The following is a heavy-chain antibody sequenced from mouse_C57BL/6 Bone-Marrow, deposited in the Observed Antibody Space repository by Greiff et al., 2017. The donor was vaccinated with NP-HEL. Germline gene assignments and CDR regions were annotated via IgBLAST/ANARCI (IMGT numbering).Heavy chain of an antibody. J-gene: IGHJ1*03. CDR2: ISYSGST. CDR1: GYSITSDY. CDR3: ARSLPLLWGYFDV. D-gene: IGHD1-1*02. Sequence: EVKLMESGPGLAKPSQTLSLTCSVTGYSITSDYWNWIRKFPGNKLEYMGYISYSGSTYYTPSLKSRISITRDTSKNQYYLQLNSVTTEDTATYYCARSLPLLWGYFDVWGTGTTVTVSS. V-gene: IGHV3-8*01.